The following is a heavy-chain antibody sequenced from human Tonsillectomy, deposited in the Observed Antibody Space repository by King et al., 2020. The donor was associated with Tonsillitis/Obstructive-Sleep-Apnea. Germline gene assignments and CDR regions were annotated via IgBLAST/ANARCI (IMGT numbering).Heavy chain of an antibody. CDR1: GYTFTGYY. V-gene: IGHV1-2*04. Sequence: QLVQSGAEVKKPGASVKVSCKASGYTFTGYYMHWVRQAPGQGLEWMGWINPNSGGTNYAQKFQGWVTMTRDTSISPAYMELSRLRSDDTAVYYWARVSGSYHGIAFDIWGQGTMVTVSS. J-gene: IGHJ3*02. CDR2: INPNSGGT. CDR3: ARVSGSYHGIAFDI. D-gene: IGHD1-26*01.